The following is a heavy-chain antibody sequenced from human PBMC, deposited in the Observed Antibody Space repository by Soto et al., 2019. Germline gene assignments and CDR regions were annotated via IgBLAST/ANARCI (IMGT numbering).Heavy chain of an antibody. CDR3: ARGESKLYYYYGMDV. CDR2: IYYSGST. V-gene: IGHV4-59*01. Sequence: ASETLSLTCTVSGDSSSSYYWSWIRQPPGKGLEWIGYIYYSGSTNYNPSLKSRVTISVDTSKNQFSLKLSSVTAADTAVYYCARGESKLYYYYGMDVWGQGTTVTVS. CDR1: GDSSSSYY. J-gene: IGHJ6*02.